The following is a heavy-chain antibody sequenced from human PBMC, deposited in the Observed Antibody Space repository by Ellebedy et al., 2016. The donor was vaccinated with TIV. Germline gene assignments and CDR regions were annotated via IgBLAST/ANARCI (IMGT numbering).Heavy chain of an antibody. Sequence: SETLSLXCNVSGASISSISYYWGWIRQPPGKGLEWIGNIYYSGSTYYNPSLKSRVTISVDTSKNQFSLKLNSVTAADTAVYYCARLSRERSDNWGQGALVTVSS. CDR2: IYYSGST. CDR1: GASISSISYY. V-gene: IGHV4-39*01. J-gene: IGHJ4*02. D-gene: IGHD1-1*01. CDR3: ARLSRERSDN.